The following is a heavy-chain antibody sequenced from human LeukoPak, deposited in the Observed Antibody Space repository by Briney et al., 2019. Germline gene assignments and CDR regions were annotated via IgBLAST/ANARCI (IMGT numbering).Heavy chain of an antibody. CDR2: ISHDGNTK. Sequence: QPGGSLRLSCAGSGFTFSTYVMHWVRQVPGKGLEWVARISHDGNTKFYADSVKGRFTISRDNSKNTLSLEMYSLRAEDTAMYYCARDRDWMLYDYWGQGTLATVSS. CDR1: GFTFSTYV. D-gene: IGHD3-9*01. CDR3: ARDRDWMLYDY. J-gene: IGHJ4*02. V-gene: IGHV3-33*01.